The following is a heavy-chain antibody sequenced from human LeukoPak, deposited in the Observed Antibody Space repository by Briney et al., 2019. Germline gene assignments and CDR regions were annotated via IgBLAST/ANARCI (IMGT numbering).Heavy chain of an antibody. J-gene: IGHJ4*02. CDR3: ARDFSSSGWAFFDY. Sequence: PGGSLRLSCAASGFTFSSYAMPWVRQAPGKGLEWVAVISYDGSNKYYADSVKGRFTISRDNSKNTLYLQMNSLRAEDTAVYYCARDFSSSGWAFFDYWGQGTLVTVSS. CDR1: GFTFSSYA. D-gene: IGHD6-19*01. CDR2: ISYDGSNK. V-gene: IGHV3-30-3*01.